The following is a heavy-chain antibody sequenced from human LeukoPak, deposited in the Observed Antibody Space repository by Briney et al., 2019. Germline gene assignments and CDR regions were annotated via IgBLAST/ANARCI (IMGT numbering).Heavy chain of an antibody. CDR2: LYYSGST. V-gene: IGHV4-59*01. CDR1: GGSIGDYY. D-gene: IGHD5-18*01. CDR3: ARVDTAKKVDY. J-gene: IGHJ4*02. Sequence: SETLSLTCTVSGGSIGDYYWSWIREPPGKGLEWIGYLYYSGSTSYNPSLKSRVTISVDTSKNQFSLKLSSVTAADTAVYYCARVDTAKKVDYWGQGTLVTVSS.